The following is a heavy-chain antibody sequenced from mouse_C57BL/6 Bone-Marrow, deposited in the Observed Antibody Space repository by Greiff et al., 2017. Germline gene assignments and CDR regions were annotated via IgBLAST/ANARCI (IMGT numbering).Heavy chain of an antibody. Sequence: VQLQQSGAELVRPGSSVKMSCKTSGYTFTSYGINWVKQRPGQGLEWIGYIYIGSGYTEYNEKFKGKATLPSDTSSSTAYMQLSSLTSDDSAIYFCARDYNGSSAWFAYWGQGTLVTVSA. D-gene: IGHD1-1*01. CDR2: IYIGSGYT. V-gene: IGHV1-58*01. J-gene: IGHJ3*01. CDR3: ARDYNGSSAWFAY. CDR1: GYTFTSYG.